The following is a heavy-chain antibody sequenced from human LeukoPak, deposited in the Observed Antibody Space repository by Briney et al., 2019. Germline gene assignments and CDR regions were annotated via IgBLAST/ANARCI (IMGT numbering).Heavy chain of an antibody. CDR3: ARVVGLRGYYMDV. D-gene: IGHD1-26*01. CDR2: ISYDGSNK. Sequence: GGSLRLSCAASGFTFSSYAMHWVRQAPGKGLEWVAVISYDGSNKYYADSVKGRFTISRDNSKNTLYLQMNSLRAEDTAVYYCARVVGLRGYYMDVWGKGTTATVSS. V-gene: IGHV3-30*04. CDR1: GFTFSSYA. J-gene: IGHJ6*03.